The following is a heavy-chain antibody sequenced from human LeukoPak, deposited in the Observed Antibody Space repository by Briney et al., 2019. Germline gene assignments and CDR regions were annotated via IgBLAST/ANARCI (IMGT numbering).Heavy chain of an antibody. CDR2: ITGSGGST. CDR3: ASRYCSGGSCYNRYYFDY. D-gene: IGHD2-15*01. Sequence: GGSLRLSCAASGFTFTNYAMSWVRQAPGKRLEWVSAITGSGGSTYYADSVKGRFTISRDNSKNTLYLQMNSLRAEDTAIYYCASRYCSGGSCYNRYYFDYWGQGTLVTVSS. CDR1: GFTFTNYA. J-gene: IGHJ4*02. V-gene: IGHV3-23*01.